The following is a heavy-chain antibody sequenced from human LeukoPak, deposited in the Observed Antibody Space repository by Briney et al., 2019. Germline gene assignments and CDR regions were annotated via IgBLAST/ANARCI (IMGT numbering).Heavy chain of an antibody. CDR2: IKSKTDGGTI. Sequence: GGSLRLSCAASGFTFSNAWMSWVRQAPGKGLEWVGRIKSKTDGGTIDYAAPVKGRFTISRDDSKNTLYLQMNSLKTEDTAVYYCTDSPKRVIVVVTWGQGTLVTVSS. V-gene: IGHV3-15*01. J-gene: IGHJ5*02. D-gene: IGHD3-22*01. CDR1: GFTFSNAW. CDR3: TDSPKRVIVVVT.